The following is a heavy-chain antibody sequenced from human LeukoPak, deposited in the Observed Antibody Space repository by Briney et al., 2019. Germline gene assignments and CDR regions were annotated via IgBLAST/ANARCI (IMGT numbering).Heavy chain of an antibody. V-gene: IGHV3-7*01. D-gene: IGHD2-2*01. Sequence: GGSLRLSCSASGFAFSAYWMSWVRQAPGKGLEWVANIKEDGSEKYYVDSVKGRFTISRDNAKNSLYLQMNSLRAEDTAVYYCVRDNCTGTSCHHFDYWGQGTLVTVSS. CDR2: IKEDGSEK. J-gene: IGHJ4*02. CDR1: GFAFSAYW. CDR3: VRDNCTGTSCHHFDY.